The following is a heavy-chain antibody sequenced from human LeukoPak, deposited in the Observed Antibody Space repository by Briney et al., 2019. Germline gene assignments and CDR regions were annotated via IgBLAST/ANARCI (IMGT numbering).Heavy chain of an antibody. D-gene: IGHD3-10*01. Sequence: GGSLRLSCAASGFTFSSYGMNWSRQAQGKGLEWVSDIIGSGGSTYYANSVKGRFTISRDNSKNTLYLQMNSLSAEDTAVYYCAKSLLITILRRVSYLDYWGQGTLVTVSS. J-gene: IGHJ4*02. CDR2: IIGSGGST. CDR1: GFTFSSYG. CDR3: AKSLLITILRRVSYLDY. V-gene: IGHV3-23*01.